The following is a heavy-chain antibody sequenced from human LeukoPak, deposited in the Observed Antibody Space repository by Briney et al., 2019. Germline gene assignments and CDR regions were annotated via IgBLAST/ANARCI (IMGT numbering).Heavy chain of an antibody. CDR2: ISSSSSYI. CDR3: ARDRRVTKGFDY. Sequence: PGGSLRLSCAASGFTFSSYSMNWVRQAPGKGLEWVSSISSSSSYIYYADSVKGRFTISRDNAKNSLYLQMNSLRAEDTAVYYCARDRRVTKGFDYWGQGTLVTVSS. D-gene: IGHD4-11*01. CDR1: GFTFSSYS. V-gene: IGHV3-21*01. J-gene: IGHJ4*02.